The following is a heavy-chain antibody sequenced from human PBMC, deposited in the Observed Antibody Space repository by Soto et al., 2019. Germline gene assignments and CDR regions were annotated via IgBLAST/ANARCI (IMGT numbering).Heavy chain of an antibody. J-gene: IGHJ4*02. CDR1: GFTFSSHA. CDR2: LSDSGDSI. Sequence: EVQLLESGGGLVQPGRSLRLSCTASGFTFSSHAMTWVRQAPGKGLEWVSGLSDSGDSIYYADSVNGRFTIYRDNSMNTLYLQMNTLRVEDTAVYYCAKVSSSWYAGFFDLWGQGTLFTVSS. CDR3: AKVSSSWYAGFFDL. V-gene: IGHV3-23*01. D-gene: IGHD6-13*01.